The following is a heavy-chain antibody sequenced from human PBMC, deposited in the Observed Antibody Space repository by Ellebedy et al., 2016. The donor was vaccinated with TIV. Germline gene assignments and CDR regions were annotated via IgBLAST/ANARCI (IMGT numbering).Heavy chain of an antibody. CDR3: AREFEEFYFDY. V-gene: IGHV3-23*01. CDR1: GFTFGSYG. J-gene: IGHJ4*02. CDR2: IGGSGVTT. D-gene: IGHD3-10*01. Sequence: GESLKISCAAAGFTFGSYGMHWVRQAPGKGLEWVSAIGGSGVTTYYADSLKDRFTISRDNSKNTLYLQINSLRAEDTAVYYCAREFEEFYFDYWGQGTLVTVSS.